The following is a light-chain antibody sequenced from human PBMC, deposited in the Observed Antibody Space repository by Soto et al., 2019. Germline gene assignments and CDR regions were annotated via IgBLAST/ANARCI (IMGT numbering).Light chain of an antibody. Sequence: IQLTQSPSSLSASVGDRVTITCRAGQGISSLAWYQQKPGKAPKLLIYAASSLQSGVPSRFSGSGSGTDFTLTISSLQPEDFATYYCQQSYSTPGITFGQGTRLEIK. CDR3: QQSYSTPGIT. CDR2: AAS. J-gene: IGKJ5*01. V-gene: IGKV1-39*01. CDR1: QGISS.